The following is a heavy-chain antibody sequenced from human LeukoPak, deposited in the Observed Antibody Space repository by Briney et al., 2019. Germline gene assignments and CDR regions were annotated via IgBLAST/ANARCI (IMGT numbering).Heavy chain of an antibody. CDR3: AREYSSSSTCYSSYYMDV. CDR1: GYSFTSYW. Sequence: GESLKISCKGSGYSFTSYWIGWVRQMPGKGLEWMGIIYPGDSDTRYSPSFQCQVTISADKSISTAYLQWSSLKASDTAMYFCAREYSSSSTCYSSYYMDVWGKGTSVTVSS. J-gene: IGHJ6*03. D-gene: IGHD6-6*01. CDR2: IYPGDSDT. V-gene: IGHV5-51*01.